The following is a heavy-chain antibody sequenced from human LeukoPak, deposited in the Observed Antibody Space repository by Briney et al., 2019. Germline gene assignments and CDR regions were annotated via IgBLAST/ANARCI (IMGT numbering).Heavy chain of an antibody. CDR3: ARDSTGTTDLDY. D-gene: IGHD1-1*01. V-gene: IGHV3-21*01. J-gene: IGHJ4*02. Sequence: GGSLRLSCAASGFTFSSYAVSWVRQAPGKGLEWVSSISSSSSYIYYADSVKGRFTISRDNAKNSLYLQMNSLRAEDTAVYYCARDSTGTTDLDYWGQGTLVTVSS. CDR2: ISSSSSYI. CDR1: GFTFSSYA.